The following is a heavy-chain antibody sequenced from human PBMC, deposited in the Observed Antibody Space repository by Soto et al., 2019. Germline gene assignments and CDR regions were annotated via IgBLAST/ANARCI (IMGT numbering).Heavy chain of an antibody. Sequence: GGSLRLSCAASGFTFSKYAMSWVRQAPGKGLDWVSAISGGAGTSYYTDSVKGRFTIARDNSKNTLYLQMNSLRAEDTAIYYCAKDLGADFYYYMYVWGKGTTVTVSS. J-gene: IGHJ6*03. CDR3: AKDLGADFYYYMYV. CDR1: GFTFSKYA. V-gene: IGHV3-23*01. CDR2: ISGGAGTS. D-gene: IGHD7-27*01.